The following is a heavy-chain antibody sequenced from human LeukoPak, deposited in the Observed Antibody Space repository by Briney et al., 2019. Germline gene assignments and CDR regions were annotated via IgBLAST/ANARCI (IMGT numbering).Heavy chain of an antibody. Sequence: GRSLRLSCAASGFTFDDYAMHWVRRAPGKGLEWVSGISWNSGSIGYADSVKGRFTISRDNAKNSLYLQMNSLRAGDTALYYCAKQGCSSTSCYSESDYLDYWGQGTLVTVSS. CDR1: GFTFDDYA. V-gene: IGHV3-9*01. CDR3: AKQGCSSTSCYSESDYLDY. D-gene: IGHD2-2*01. J-gene: IGHJ4*02. CDR2: ISWNSGSI.